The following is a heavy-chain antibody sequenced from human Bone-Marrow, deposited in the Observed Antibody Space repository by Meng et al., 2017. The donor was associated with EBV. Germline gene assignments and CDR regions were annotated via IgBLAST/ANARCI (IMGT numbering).Heavy chain of an antibody. V-gene: IGHV1-8*01. Sequence: QGQVVPAGAEVKKTGASVKVSCKGSGYTFSSFGINWVRQATGQGLEWMGWMCPDSGKTGYAEKFQGRVTLTRDTSINTAYLELSSLTSEDTAVYYCARNLYGDGMRDYWGQGTLVTVSS. J-gene: IGHJ4*02. CDR1: GYTFSSFG. CDR3: ARNLYGDGMRDY. D-gene: IGHD2-21*02. CDR2: MCPDSGKT.